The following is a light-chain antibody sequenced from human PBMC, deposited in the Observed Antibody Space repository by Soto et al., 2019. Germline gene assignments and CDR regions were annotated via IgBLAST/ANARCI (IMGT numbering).Light chain of an antibody. V-gene: IGKV1-5*01. CDR3: QQSYCTPLT. CDR1: QSISHW. CDR2: DAS. Sequence: DIQMTQAPSTLSASIGDRVIITCRASQSISHWLAWYQQKPGKAPKLLISDASILESGVPSRFSGSTSGTEFTLTISSLQPDDFATYYCQQSYCTPLTFGPGTKVDIK. J-gene: IGKJ3*01.